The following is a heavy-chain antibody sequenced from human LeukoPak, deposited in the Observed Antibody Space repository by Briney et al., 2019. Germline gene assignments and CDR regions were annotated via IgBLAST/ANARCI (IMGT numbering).Heavy chain of an antibody. CDR3: AKSRPPLSSGSTSQ. D-gene: IGHD1-26*01. CDR1: GFIFSSYA. CDR2: ISASGGST. V-gene: IGHV3-23*01. J-gene: IGHJ4*02. Sequence: PGGSLRLSCAASGFIFSSYAMTWVRQAPGKGLEWVSAISASGGSTYYADSVKGRFTISRDNSKNTLYLQMHSLKAEDTAVYYCAKSRPPLSSGSTSQWGQGTLVTVSS.